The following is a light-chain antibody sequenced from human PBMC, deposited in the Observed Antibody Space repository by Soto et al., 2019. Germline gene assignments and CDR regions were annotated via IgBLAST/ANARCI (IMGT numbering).Light chain of an antibody. V-gene: IGKV3-15*01. CDR2: GAS. J-gene: IGKJ1*01. CDR1: QSVSSN. Sequence: EIVMTQSPATLSVSPGERATLSCRASQSVSSNLAWYQQKHGQAPRLLIYGASTRATGIPARFSGSGSGTEFTLTICSLQSEDFAVYYCQQYNNWPRTFGQGTKVHIK. CDR3: QQYNNWPRT.